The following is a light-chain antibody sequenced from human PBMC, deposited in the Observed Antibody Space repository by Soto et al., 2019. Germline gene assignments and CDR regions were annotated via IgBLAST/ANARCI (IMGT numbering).Light chain of an antibody. CDR1: QSISSS. V-gene: IGKV3-11*01. Sequence: EIVLTQSPATLSLSPGERATLSCRASQSISSSLAWYQQKPGQAPRLLIYDASSRATCFPARFSGSGSGTDFTLTIDSLEPEDFAVYYCQQRSEWPRTFGQGTKVEIK. CDR3: QQRSEWPRT. J-gene: IGKJ1*01. CDR2: DAS.